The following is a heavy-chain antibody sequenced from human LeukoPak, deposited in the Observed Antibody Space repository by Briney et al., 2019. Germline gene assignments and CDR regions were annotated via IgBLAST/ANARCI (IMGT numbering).Heavy chain of an antibody. J-gene: IGHJ4*02. CDR2: ISGSGEST. V-gene: IGHV3-23*01. D-gene: IGHD3-10*01. CDR1: GFAFSNFD. Sequence: GGSLRLSCAASGFAFSNFDMSWVRQAPGKGLEWVSAISGSGESTYYAESVAGRFTISRDNSKNTLYLQMSSLRAEDTAIYYCAKRGGYFGGFDYWGQGTLLTVPS. CDR3: AKRGGYFGGFDY.